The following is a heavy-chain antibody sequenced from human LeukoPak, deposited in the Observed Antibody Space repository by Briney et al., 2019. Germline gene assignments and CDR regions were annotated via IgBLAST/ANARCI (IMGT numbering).Heavy chain of an antibody. CDR2: IWYDGNNK. J-gene: IGHJ4*02. CDR1: GFTFSSYG. Sequence: SGGSLRLSCAASGFTFSSYGMHWVRQAPGKGLEWVALIWYDGNNKYYADSVKGRFTISRDNSKNTLYLQLNSLRAEDTAVYYCARGVDYCSGGSCYKFPFDYWGQGTLVTVSS. CDR3: ARGVDYCSGGSCYKFPFDY. V-gene: IGHV3-33*01. D-gene: IGHD2-15*01.